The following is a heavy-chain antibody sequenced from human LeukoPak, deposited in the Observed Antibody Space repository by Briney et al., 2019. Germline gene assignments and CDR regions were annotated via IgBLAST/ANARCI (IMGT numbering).Heavy chain of an antibody. D-gene: IGHD5-12*01. Sequence: ASVKVSCKASGGTFSSYAISWVRQAPGQGLEWMGGIIPIFGTANYAQKFQGRVTMTRDMSTSTVYMELSSLRSEDTAVYYCARDWATDYWGQGTLVTVSS. V-gene: IGHV1-69*05. CDR2: IIPIFGTA. J-gene: IGHJ4*02. CDR3: ARDWATDY. CDR1: GGTFSSYA.